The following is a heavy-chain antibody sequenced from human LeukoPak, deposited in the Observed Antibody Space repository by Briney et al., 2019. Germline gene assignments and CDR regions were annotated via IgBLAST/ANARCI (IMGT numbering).Heavy chain of an antibody. V-gene: IGHV1-69*13. CDR2: IIPIFGTA. Sequence: ASVKVSCKASGGTFSSYAISWVRQAPGQGLEWMGGIIPIFGTANYAQKFQGRVTITADESTSTAYMELSSLRSEDTAVYYCARDGDGYSSGWYDYWGQGTLVTVSS. CDR3: ARDGDGYSSGWYDY. J-gene: IGHJ4*02. CDR1: GGTFSSYA. D-gene: IGHD6-19*01.